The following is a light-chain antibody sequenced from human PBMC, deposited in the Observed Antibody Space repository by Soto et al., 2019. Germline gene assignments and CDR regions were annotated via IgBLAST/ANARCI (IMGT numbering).Light chain of an antibody. V-gene: IGKV4-1*01. CDR3: QQYYSSHGT. CDR1: QSILYSSNNKNY. Sequence: DIVLTQSPHSLAVSLGERATINCKSSQSILYSSNNKNYLAWYQQKPGQPPKLLIYWSSTRASGIPDRFSGSGSGKDFTLTISSQQDGDVAVYYFQQYYSSHGTFGQGTRVEIK. J-gene: IGKJ1*01. CDR2: WSS.